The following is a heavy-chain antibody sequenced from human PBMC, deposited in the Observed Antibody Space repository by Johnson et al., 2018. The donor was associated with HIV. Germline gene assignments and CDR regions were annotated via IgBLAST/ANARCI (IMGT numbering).Heavy chain of an antibody. Sequence: VQLVESGGGLVQPGGSLRLSCAASGFTFSSYWMSWVRQAPGKGLELVANIKQDGSEKYYANSVKGRFTISRDNSKNTLYLQMNSLRAEDTALYYCARDRGSSRDALDVWGQGTMVTVSS. V-gene: IGHV3-7*01. J-gene: IGHJ3*01. CDR2: IKQDGSEK. D-gene: IGHD6-19*01. CDR1: GFTFSSYW. CDR3: ARDRGSSRDALDV.